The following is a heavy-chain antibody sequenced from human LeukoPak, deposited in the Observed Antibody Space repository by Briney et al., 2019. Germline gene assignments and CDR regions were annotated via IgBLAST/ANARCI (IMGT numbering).Heavy chain of an antibody. CDR1: GFTLSTYS. Sequence: GGSLRLSCAASGFTLSTYSMHWVRQAPGKGLEWVAYISGTGFTTYYADSVKGRFTISSDSSKNTLFLQMNSLSAEDTAIYYCAKDGYNWIAFDDWGQGTLVTVSS. CDR2: ISGTGFTT. CDR3: AKDGYNWIAFDD. V-gene: IGHV3-23*01. D-gene: IGHD1-20*01. J-gene: IGHJ4*02.